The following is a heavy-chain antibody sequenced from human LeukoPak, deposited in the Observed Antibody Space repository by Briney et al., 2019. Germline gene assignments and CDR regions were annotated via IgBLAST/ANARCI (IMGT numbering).Heavy chain of an antibody. D-gene: IGHD2-21*02. Sequence: GGSLRLSCAASGFTFSSYAMSWVRQAPGKGLEWVSAISGSGGSTYYADSVKGRFTISRDNSKNTPYLQMNSLRAEDTAVYYCAKGGIVVVTATDDAFDIWGQGTMVTVSS. V-gene: IGHV3-23*01. CDR2: ISGSGGST. J-gene: IGHJ3*02. CDR3: AKGGIVVVTATDDAFDI. CDR1: GFTFSSYA.